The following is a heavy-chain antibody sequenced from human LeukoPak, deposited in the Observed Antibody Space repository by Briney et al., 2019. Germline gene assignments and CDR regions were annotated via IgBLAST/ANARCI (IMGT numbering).Heavy chain of an antibody. V-gene: IGHV6-1*01. J-gene: IGHJ4*02. D-gene: IGHD5-12*01. CDR3: ARDISTIVDTVATILDY. Sequence: SQTLSLTCAISGDSVSSNSAAWNWIRQSPSRGLEWLGRTYYRSKWYNDYAVSVKSRITINPDTSKNQFSLQLNSVTPEDTAVYYCARDISTIVDTVATILDYWGQGTLVTVSS. CDR2: TYYRSKWYN. CDR1: GDSVSSNSAA.